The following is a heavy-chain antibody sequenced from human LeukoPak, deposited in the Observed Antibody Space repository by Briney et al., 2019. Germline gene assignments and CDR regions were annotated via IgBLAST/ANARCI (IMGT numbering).Heavy chain of an antibody. Sequence: GESLKISCKGSGYSFTNYWIGWVRQMPGKGLEWMGIIYPDDSDTRYSPSFEGQVIISVDKSISTAYLQWSSLKASDTAMYYCARRGKMNYYYYYMDVWGKGTTVTVSS. J-gene: IGHJ6*03. CDR2: IYPDDSDT. D-gene: IGHD5-24*01. V-gene: IGHV5-51*01. CDR3: ARRGKMNYYYYYMDV. CDR1: GYSFTNYW.